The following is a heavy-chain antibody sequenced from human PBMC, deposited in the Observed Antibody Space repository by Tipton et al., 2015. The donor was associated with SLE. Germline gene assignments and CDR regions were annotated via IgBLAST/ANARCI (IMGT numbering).Heavy chain of an antibody. D-gene: IGHD1-26*01. Sequence: AGLVKPSETLSLTCAVYGGSFSGYYWSWIRQPPGKGLEWIGEINHSGSTNYNPSLKSRVTISVDTSKNQFSLKLSSVTAADTAVYYCARGRAGAAFDIWGQGTMVTVSS. CDR3: ARGRAGAAFDI. CDR1: GGSFSGYY. CDR2: INHSGST. V-gene: IGHV4-34*01. J-gene: IGHJ3*02.